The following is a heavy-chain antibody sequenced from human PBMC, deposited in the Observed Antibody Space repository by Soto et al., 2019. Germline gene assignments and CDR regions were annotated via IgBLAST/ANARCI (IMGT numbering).Heavy chain of an antibody. V-gene: IGHV3-23*01. CDR3: ATVHNTSRSFDY. J-gene: IGHJ4*02. D-gene: IGHD1-20*01. CDR2: TGATCRTT. CDR1: GFTFNIYA. Sequence: GGSLRLSCAASGFTFNIYAMTRVRQAPGKGLEWVSTTGATCRTTYYSDSVKGRFTVSRDNSKNTLDLQMSNLRAEDTAVYYCATVHNTSRSFDYWGQGTLVTASS.